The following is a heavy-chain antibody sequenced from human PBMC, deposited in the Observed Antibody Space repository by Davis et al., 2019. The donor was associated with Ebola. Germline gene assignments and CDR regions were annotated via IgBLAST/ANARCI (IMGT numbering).Heavy chain of an antibody. CDR3: AKGRRRRPGGIVFIESLDY. Sequence: GESLKISCAASGFTFSSYGMHWVRQAPGKGLEWVAVISYDGSNPYYADSVKGRFTISRDNSKNTLSLQMNSLRADDTAVYYCAKGRRRRPGGIVFIESLDYWGQGTLVTVSS. D-gene: IGHD3-22*01. J-gene: IGHJ4*02. CDR2: ISYDGSNP. CDR1: GFTFSSYG. V-gene: IGHV3-30*18.